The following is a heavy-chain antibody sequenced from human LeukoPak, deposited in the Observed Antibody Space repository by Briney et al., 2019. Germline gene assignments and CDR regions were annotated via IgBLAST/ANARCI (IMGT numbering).Heavy chain of an antibody. CDR1: GGSFSSYY. CDR3: ARDQLGVTTLYYYGMDV. V-gene: IGHV4-4*07. D-gene: IGHD4-4*01. CDR2: IYTSGST. Sequence: PSETLSLTCAVYGGSFSSYYWSWIRQPAGKGLEWIGRIYTSGSTNYNPSLKSRVTMSVDTSKNQFSLKLSSVTAADTAVYYCARDQLGVTTLYYYGMDVWGQGTTVTVSS. J-gene: IGHJ6*02.